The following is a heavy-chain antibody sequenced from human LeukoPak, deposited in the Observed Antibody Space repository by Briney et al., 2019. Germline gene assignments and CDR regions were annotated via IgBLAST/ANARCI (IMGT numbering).Heavy chain of an antibody. CDR3: VVSPNQDFFDY. CDR2: IYGSGRT. Sequence: SETLSLTCTVSGISINSHYLNWIRQPPGKGLECIGHIYGSGRTNYNRSIKSRVTMSVDTSKRQFSLNLKSVTAADTAVYYCVVSPNQDFFDYWGQGPLVTVSS. V-gene: IGHV4-4*09. CDR1: GISINSHY. J-gene: IGHJ4*02.